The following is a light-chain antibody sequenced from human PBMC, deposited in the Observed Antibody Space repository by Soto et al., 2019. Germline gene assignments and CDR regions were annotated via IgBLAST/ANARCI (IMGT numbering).Light chain of an antibody. CDR3: QQYNNWPLYT. Sequence: EIVMTQSPATLSVSPGERATLSCRASQSVSSNLAWYQQKPGQAPRLLIYGASTRATGIPARFSGSGSGTEFTPTISALHSKDFAFYYCQQYNNWPLYTFGQGTKLEIK. CDR1: QSVSSN. CDR2: GAS. V-gene: IGKV3-15*01. J-gene: IGKJ2*01.